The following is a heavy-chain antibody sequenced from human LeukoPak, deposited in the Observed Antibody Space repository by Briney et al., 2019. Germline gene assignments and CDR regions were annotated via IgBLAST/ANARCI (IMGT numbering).Heavy chain of an antibody. V-gene: IGHV1-46*01. CDR2: LNPSGGSS. J-gene: IGHJ6*02. CDR3: ASVYRHGMDV. D-gene: IGHD4-11*01. Sequence: ASVKVSCKASGYTVTSYYMHWVRQAPGQGLEWMAILNPSGGSSNYAQKFQGRATLTRATSSGTVYMELSSLRSEDTAVYYCASVYRHGMDVWGQGTTVIVSS. CDR1: GYTVTSYY.